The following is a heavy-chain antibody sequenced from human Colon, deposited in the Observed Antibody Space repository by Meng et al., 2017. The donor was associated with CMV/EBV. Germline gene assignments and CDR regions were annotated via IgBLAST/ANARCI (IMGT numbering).Heavy chain of an antibody. CDR3: AKQGSSSSGRGYYYYGLYD. CDR2: IRYDGSNK. Sequence: GESLEISCAASGFTFRSYAMHWVRQAPGKGLEWVAFIRYDGSNKYYADSVKGRFTISRDNSKNTLYLQMNSLRAEDTAVYYCAKQGSSSSGRGYYYYGLYDWGQGTTVTVSS. D-gene: IGHD6-6*01. CDR1: GFTFRSYA. J-gene: IGHJ6*02. V-gene: IGHV3-30*02.